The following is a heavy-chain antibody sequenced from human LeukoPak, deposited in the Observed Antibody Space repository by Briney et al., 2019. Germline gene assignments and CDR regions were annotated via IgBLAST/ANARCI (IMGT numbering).Heavy chain of an antibody. CDR1: GFTVSSNY. D-gene: IGHD2-15*01. J-gene: IGHJ4*02. Sequence: GGSLRLSCAASGFTVSSNYMSWVRQAPGKGLEWVSVIYSGGSTYYADSVKGRFTISRDNSKNTLYLQMNSLRAEDTAVYYCAKQLGYCSDGSCYLPYWGQGTLVTVSS. CDR3: AKQLGYCSDGSCYLPY. CDR2: IYSGGST. V-gene: IGHV3-66*04.